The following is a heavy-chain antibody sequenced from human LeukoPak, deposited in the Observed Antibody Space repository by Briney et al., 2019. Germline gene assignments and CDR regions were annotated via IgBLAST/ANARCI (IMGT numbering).Heavy chain of an antibody. CDR2: ISYDGSNK. Sequence: HPGGSLRLSCAASGFTFSSYAMHWVRQAPGKGLEWVAVISYDGSNKYYADSVKGRFTISRDNSKNTLYLQMNSLRAEDTAVYYCARRNSEEQWLVPLDYWGQGTLVTVSS. J-gene: IGHJ4*02. D-gene: IGHD6-19*01. CDR3: ARRNSEEQWLVPLDY. V-gene: IGHV3-30-3*01. CDR1: GFTFSSYA.